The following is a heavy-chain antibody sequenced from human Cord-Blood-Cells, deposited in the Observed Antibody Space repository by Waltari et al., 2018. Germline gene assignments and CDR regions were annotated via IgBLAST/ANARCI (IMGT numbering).Heavy chain of an antibody. Sequence: QVQLVESGGGVVQPGRSLRLSCAASGFSFSSHGMPWGRQAPGKGLEWVAVIWYDGSNKYYADSVKGRFTISRDNSKNTLYLQMNSLRAEDTAVYYCARALESGSCPDYWGQGTLVTVSS. J-gene: IGHJ4*02. CDR2: IWYDGSNK. V-gene: IGHV3-33*01. CDR3: ARALESGSCPDY. D-gene: IGHD1-26*01. CDR1: GFSFSSHG.